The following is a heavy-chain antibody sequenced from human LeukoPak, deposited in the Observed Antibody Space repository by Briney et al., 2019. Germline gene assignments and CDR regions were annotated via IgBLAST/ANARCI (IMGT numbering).Heavy chain of an antibody. CDR3: ARDRLGVWGGYRFFDC. Sequence: GGSLRLSCATSGFPFSDAWMTWVRQAPGKGLEWVANIKQDGRDQYYVDSVEGRFTISRDNAKNSLYLQMNSLRVEDTAVYYCARDRLGVWGGYRFFDCWGRGTLVTVSS. J-gene: IGHJ4*02. D-gene: IGHD3-16*02. CDR1: GFPFSDAW. V-gene: IGHV3-7*04. CDR2: IKQDGRDQ.